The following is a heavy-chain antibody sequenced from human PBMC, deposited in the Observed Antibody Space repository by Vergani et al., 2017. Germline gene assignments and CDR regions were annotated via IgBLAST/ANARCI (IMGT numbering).Heavy chain of an antibody. Sequence: QVQLVESGGGVVQPGRSLRLSCAASGFTFSSYGMHWVRQAPGKGLEWVAVISYDGSNKYYADSVKGRFTISRDNSKNTLYLQMNSLRAEDTAVYYCARVGDYGVWGQGTLVTVSS. D-gene: IGHD4-17*01. V-gene: IGHV3-30*03. CDR3: ARVGDYGV. CDR2: ISYDGSNK. CDR1: GFTFSSYG. J-gene: IGHJ4*02.